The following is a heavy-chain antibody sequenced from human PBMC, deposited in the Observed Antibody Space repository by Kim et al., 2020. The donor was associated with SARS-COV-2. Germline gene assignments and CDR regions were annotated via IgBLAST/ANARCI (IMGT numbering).Heavy chain of an antibody. D-gene: IGHD6-19*01. Sequence: SVKGRLPISSDNAKNSRYLQMNCLRDEDTAVYYCARVSSSGWYFRGAFDIWGQGTMVTVSS. J-gene: IGHJ3*02. V-gene: IGHV3-48*02. CDR3: ARVSSSGWYFRGAFDI.